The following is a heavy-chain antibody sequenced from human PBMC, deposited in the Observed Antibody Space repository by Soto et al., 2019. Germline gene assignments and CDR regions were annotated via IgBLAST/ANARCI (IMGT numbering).Heavy chain of an antibody. Sequence: QLQLQESGSGLVKPSQTLSLTCAVSGGSISSGGYSWSWIRQPPGKGLEWIGYMYHSGSTYYNPSHKSRVTLSIDRSKNQFSLKLSSVTAADPAVYYCARVPDYWGQGILVTVYS. CDR3: ARVPDY. D-gene: IGHD2-2*01. CDR1: GGSISSGGYS. V-gene: IGHV4-30-2*01. CDR2: MYHSGST. J-gene: IGHJ4*02.